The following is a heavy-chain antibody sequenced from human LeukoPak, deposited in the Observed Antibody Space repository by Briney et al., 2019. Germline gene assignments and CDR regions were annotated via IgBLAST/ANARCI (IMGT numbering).Heavy chain of an antibody. J-gene: IGHJ5*02. D-gene: IGHD3-3*01. V-gene: IGHV1-69*13. CDR3: ARCYDLWSGYYRWLDP. CDR1: GGTFSSYA. CDR2: IIPIFGAP. Sequence: SVKVSCKASGGTFSSYAISWVRQAPGQGPEWMGGIIPIFGAPNYAQKFQGRVTITADESTSTAYMELSSLRSEDTAVYYCARCYDLWSGYYRWLDPWGQGTLVTVSS.